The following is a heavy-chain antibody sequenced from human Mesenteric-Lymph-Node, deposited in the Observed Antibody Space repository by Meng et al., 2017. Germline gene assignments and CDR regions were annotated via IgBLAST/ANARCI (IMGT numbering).Heavy chain of an antibody. CDR2: IYYSGST. CDR1: GGSISSYY. CDR3: ARGEYLRIRVNSYGYNEDAFDI. D-gene: IGHD5-18*01. J-gene: IGHJ3*02. V-gene: IGHV4-59*01. Sequence: SETLSLTGTVSGGSISSYYWSWIRQPPGKGLEWIGYIYYSGSTNYNPSLKSRVTISVDTSKNQFSLKLSSVTAADTAVYYCARGEYLRIRVNSYGYNEDAFDIWGQGTMVTVSS.